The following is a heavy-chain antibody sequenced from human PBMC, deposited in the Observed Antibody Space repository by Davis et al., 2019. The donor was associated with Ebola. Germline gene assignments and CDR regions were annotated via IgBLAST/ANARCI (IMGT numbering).Heavy chain of an antibody. J-gene: IGHJ6*03. CDR3: AKGGRYCSSTSCYNHYYYYMDV. CDR2: ISGSGGST. Sequence: GESLKISCAASGFTFSSYAMSWVRQAPGKGPEWVSAISGSGGSTYYADSVKGRFTISRDNSKNTLYLQMNSLRAEDTAVYYCAKGGRYCSSTSCYNHYYYYMDVWGKGTTVTVSS. V-gene: IGHV3-23*01. D-gene: IGHD2-2*02. CDR1: GFTFSSYA.